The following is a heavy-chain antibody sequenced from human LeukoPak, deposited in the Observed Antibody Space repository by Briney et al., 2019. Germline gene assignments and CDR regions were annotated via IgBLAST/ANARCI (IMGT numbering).Heavy chain of an antibody. CDR2: IYYSGST. J-gene: IGHJ4*02. CDR1: GGSISGYY. CDR3: ARDFGAARPGFDY. Sequence: SETLSLTCTVSGGSISGYYWSWIRQPPGKGLEWIGYIYYSGSTNYNPSLKSRVTISVDTSKNQFSLKLSSVTAADTAVYYCARDFGAARPGFDYWGQGTLVTVSS. D-gene: IGHD6-6*01. V-gene: IGHV4-59*01.